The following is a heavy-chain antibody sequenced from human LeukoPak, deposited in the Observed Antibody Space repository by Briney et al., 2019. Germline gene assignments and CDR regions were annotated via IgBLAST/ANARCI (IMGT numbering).Heavy chain of an antibody. CDR1: GFAFSTYA. D-gene: IGHD3-10*02. V-gene: IGHV3-23*01. J-gene: IGHJ6*04. CDR3: AELGITMIGGV. Sequence: GGSLRLSCAASGFAFSTYAMTWVRQAPGKGLDWVSTVSGSGYNTYYADSVKGRFTISRDNTKNSLYLQMNSLRAEDTAVYYCAELGITMIGGVWGKGTTVTVSS. CDR2: VSGSGYNT.